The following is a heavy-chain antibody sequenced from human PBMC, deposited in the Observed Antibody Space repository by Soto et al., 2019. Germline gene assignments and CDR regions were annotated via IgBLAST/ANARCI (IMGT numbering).Heavy chain of an antibody. CDR3: ARPVGNAGGYCSGGSCHNWFDP. V-gene: IGHV4-39*01. CDR2: IYYSGST. CDR1: GGSISSSSYY. J-gene: IGHJ5*02. D-gene: IGHD2-15*01. Sequence: PSETLSLTCTVSGGSISSSSYYWGWIRPPPGKGLEWIGSIYYSGSTYYNPSLKSRVTISVDTSKNQFSLKLSSVTAADTAVYYCARPVGNAGGYCSGGSCHNWFDPWGQGTLVTVSS.